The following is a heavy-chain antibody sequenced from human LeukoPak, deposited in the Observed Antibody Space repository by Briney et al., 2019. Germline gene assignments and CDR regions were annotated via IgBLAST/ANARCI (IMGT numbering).Heavy chain of an antibody. CDR3: AELGITMIGGV. Sequence: GGSLRLSCAASGSTFNRYSMNWVRQAPGKGLEWVSSISSSSSYIYYADSVKRRFTISRDNAKNSLYLQMNSLRAEDTAVYYCAELGITMIGGVWGKGTTVTISS. CDR2: ISSSSSYI. D-gene: IGHD3-10*02. CDR1: GSTFNRYS. J-gene: IGHJ6*04. V-gene: IGHV3-21*01.